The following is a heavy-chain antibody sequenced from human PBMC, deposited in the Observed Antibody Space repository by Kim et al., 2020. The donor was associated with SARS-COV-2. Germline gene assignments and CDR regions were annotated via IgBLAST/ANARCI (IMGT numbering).Heavy chain of an antibody. D-gene: IGHD2-21*02. J-gene: IGHJ4*02. CDR3: ATYGGNSVAY. CDR2: ISVYKGNT. CDR1: GYTFTNYD. V-gene: IGHV1-18*01. Sequence: ASVKVSCKASGYTFTNYDINWVRQAPGQGLEWMGWISVYKGNTNYAKNRQGRVTMTTDRSTSTAYMELRGLRSDDTAVYYCATYGGNSVAYWGQGTLVTVSS.